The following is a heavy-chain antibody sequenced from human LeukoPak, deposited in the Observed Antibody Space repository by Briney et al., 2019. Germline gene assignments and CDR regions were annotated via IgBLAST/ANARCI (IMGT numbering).Heavy chain of an antibody. CDR3: AKTYPTYYYMDV. CDR1: GFTFSTYG. CDR2: ISGSGGST. D-gene: IGHD2-2*01. V-gene: IGHV3-23*01. J-gene: IGHJ6*03. Sequence: GGSLRLSCAAAGFTFSTYGMTWARQAPGKGLEWVSAISGSGGSTYYADSVKGRFTISRDNSKNTLYLQMNSLRAEDTAVYYCAKTYPTYYYMDVWGKGTTVTISS.